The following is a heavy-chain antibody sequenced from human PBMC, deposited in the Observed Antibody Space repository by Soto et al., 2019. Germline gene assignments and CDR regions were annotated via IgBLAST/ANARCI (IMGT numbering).Heavy chain of an antibody. V-gene: IGHV3-11*01. D-gene: IGHD5-18*01. CDR1: GFTFSDYY. J-gene: IGHJ4*02. CDR3: ASWIQKIDY. CDR2: ISSSGNTR. Sequence: PGGSLRLSCAASGFTFSDYYMSWIRQAPGKGLEWVSYISSSGNTRYYADSVKGRFTISRDNAKNSLYLQMNSLRAEDMAVYYCASWIQKIDYWGQGTLVTVSS.